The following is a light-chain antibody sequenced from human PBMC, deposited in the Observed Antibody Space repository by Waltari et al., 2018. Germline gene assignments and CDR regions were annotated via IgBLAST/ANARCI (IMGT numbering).Light chain of an antibody. CDR2: DVT. V-gene: IGLV2-23*02. CDR1: SNDVGYYSL. CDR3: CTYAGSSTYA. Sequence: QSALTQPASVSGSPGQSTTISCTGTSNDVGYYSLVSWYQQHPGKAPKLIIYDVTKRPSVVFDSVSGSRSGNTAFLTISGLQAEDEADYHCCTYAGSSTYAFGTGTTVSVL. J-gene: IGLJ1*01.